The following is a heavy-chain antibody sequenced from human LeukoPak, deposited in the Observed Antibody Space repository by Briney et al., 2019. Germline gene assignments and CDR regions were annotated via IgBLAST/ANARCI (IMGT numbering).Heavy chain of an antibody. CDR1: GFTFSSYS. V-gene: IGHV3-21*01. D-gene: IGHD3-3*02. J-gene: IGHJ4*02. Sequence: PGGSLRLSCAASGFTFSSYSMNWVRQAPGKGLEWVSSISSSSSYIYYADSVKGRFTISRDNAKNSLYLQMNSLRAEDTSVYYCARVGISSRTLDYWGQGTLVTVSS. CDR3: ARVGISSRTLDY. CDR2: ISSSSSYI.